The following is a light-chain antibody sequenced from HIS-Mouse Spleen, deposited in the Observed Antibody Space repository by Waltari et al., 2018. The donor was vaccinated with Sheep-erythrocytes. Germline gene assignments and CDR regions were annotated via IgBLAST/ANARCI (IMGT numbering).Light chain of an antibody. CDR3: QQFNNYPRT. CDR1: QGISSA. Sequence: AIQLTQSPSSLPASVGDRVTITCRASQGISSALAWYQQKPWKAPKLLIYDASSLESGVPSTFSGSVSGTDFTLTISSLQPEDFATYYCQQFNNYPRTFGQGTKVEIK. J-gene: IGKJ1*01. CDR2: DAS. V-gene: IGKV1D-13*01.